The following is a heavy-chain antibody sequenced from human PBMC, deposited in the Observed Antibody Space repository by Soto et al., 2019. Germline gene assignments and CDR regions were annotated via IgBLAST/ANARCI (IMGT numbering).Heavy chain of an antibody. V-gene: IGHV3-9*01. D-gene: IGHD2-2*01. CDR2: ISWNSGSI. J-gene: IGHJ6*02. Sequence: SLRLSCAASGFTFDDYAMHWVRQAPGKGLEWVTGISWNSGSIGYADSVKGRFTISRDNAKNSLYLQMNSLRAEDTALYYCAKEGYCISTSCYEKAPGDYYYGMDVWGQGTTVTVSS. CDR3: AKEGYCISTSCYEKAPGDYYYGMDV. CDR1: GFTFDDYA.